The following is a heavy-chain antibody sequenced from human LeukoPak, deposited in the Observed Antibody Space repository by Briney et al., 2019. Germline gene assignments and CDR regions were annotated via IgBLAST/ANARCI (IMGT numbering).Heavy chain of an antibody. CDR3: ARDNYYGSGSSYYYYGMDV. V-gene: IGHV3-21*01. CDR1: GFTFSSYS. D-gene: IGHD3-10*01. J-gene: IGHJ6*02. Sequence: GGSPRLSCAASGFTFSSYSMNWVRQAPGKGLEWVSSISSSSSYIYYADSVKGRFTISRDNAKNSLYLQMNSLRAEDTAVYYCARDNYYGSGSSYYYYGMDVWGQGTTVTVSS. CDR2: ISSSSSYI.